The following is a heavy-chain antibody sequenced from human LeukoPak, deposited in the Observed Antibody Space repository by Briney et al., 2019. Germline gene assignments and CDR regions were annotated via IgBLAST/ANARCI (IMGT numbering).Heavy chain of an antibody. J-gene: IGHJ4*02. CDR1: GFTFDDYA. CDR2: ISADGVNT. D-gene: IGHD3-9*01. V-gene: IGHV3-43*02. CDR3: AKVGFDWLFRGFFDH. Sequence: PGGSLRLSCAASGFTFDDYAMHWVRQRPGRGLEWVSLISADGVNTYYADSVRGRFTVSRDNSKNSPSLQMNSLTTEDTAVYYCAKVGFDWLFRGFFDHWGQGTLVPVSS.